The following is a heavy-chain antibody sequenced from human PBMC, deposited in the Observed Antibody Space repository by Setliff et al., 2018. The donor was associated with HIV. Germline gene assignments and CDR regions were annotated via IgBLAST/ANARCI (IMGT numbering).Heavy chain of an antibody. Sequence: PSETLSLTCAVSGYSISSRYYWGWIRQPPGKGLEWIGSIYHSGSTYYNPSLKSRVTISVDTSKNQLSLKLSSVIAADTAVYYCARIFGDQGYYYGMDVWGQGTTVTVSS. CDR3: ARIFGDQGYYYGMDV. CDR2: IYHSGST. CDR1: GYSISSRYY. D-gene: IGHD3-3*01. J-gene: IGHJ6*02. V-gene: IGHV4-38-2*01.